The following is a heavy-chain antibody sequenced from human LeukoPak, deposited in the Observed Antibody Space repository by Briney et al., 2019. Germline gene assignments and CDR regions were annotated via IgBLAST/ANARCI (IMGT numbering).Heavy chain of an antibody. CDR1: GFTFSTSW. CDR2: INTDGSST. CDR3: ATGSGLWSPDY. J-gene: IGHJ4*02. Sequence: PGGSLRLSCATSGFTFSTSWMHWVRQAPGKGLVWVSRINTDGSSTSYADSVKGRFTISRDNAKNRLYVQMNSLRAEDTAVYYCATGSGLWSPDYWGQGTLVTVSS. V-gene: IGHV3-74*01. D-gene: IGHD5-18*01.